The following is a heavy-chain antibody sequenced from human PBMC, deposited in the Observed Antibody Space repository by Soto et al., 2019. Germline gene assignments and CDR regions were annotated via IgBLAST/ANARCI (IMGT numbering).Heavy chain of an antibody. Sequence: VQLRESGPGLVKPSETLSLSCIVSGVSITGSYWSWVRQPAGKRLEWIGRIHSDGSSNYNPSLNGRLTMSLARSKTQFSLNLRSVTAADTAIYFCARLFTVTTDYYFGMDVWGQGTTVTVSS. J-gene: IGHJ6*02. CDR3: ARLFTVTTDYYFGMDV. D-gene: IGHD3-10*01. CDR2: IHSDGSS. CDR1: GVSITGSY. V-gene: IGHV4-4*07.